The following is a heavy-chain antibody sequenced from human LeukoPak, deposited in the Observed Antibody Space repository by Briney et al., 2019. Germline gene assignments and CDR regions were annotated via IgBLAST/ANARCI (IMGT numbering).Heavy chain of an antibody. Sequence: SVKVSCKASGGTFSSYAISWVRQAPGQGLEWMGRIIPIFGTANYAQKFQGRVTITTDESTSTAYMELSSLRSEDTAVYYCARGASYGYGLLDYWGQGTLVTVSS. CDR1: GGTFSSYA. J-gene: IGHJ4*02. CDR2: IIPIFGTA. CDR3: ARGASYGYGLLDY. D-gene: IGHD5-18*01. V-gene: IGHV1-69*05.